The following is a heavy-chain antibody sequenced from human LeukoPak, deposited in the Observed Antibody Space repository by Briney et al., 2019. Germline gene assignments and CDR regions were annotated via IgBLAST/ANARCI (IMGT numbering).Heavy chain of an antibody. V-gene: IGHV3-23*01. Sequence: GGSLRLSCAASGFTFSSYALSWVRQAPVKGLKWVSGISGSGGRTYYADSVKGRFTISRDNSKDTLYLQMNSLRAEDTAVYYCATDFSSTSPTGFDYWGQGTLVTVSS. J-gene: IGHJ4*02. CDR3: ATDFSSTSPTGFDY. CDR2: ISGSGGRT. CDR1: GFTFSSYA. D-gene: IGHD2-2*01.